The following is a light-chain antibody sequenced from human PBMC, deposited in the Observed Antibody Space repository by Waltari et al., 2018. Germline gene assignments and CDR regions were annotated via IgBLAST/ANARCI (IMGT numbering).Light chain of an antibody. J-gene: IGKJ4*01. CDR2: RAS. CDR1: QSLRSSS. CDR3: QQYDNSPLT. V-gene: IGKV3-20*01. Sequence: DTVLTQSPYTLSLSPGDRATLSCRASQSLRSSSLAWYQHKRHQAPTLLMFRASKRVTGMPHRCSGSGSATEFILPISRLQSADYVVYYCQQYDNSPLTFGGGTNVEIK.